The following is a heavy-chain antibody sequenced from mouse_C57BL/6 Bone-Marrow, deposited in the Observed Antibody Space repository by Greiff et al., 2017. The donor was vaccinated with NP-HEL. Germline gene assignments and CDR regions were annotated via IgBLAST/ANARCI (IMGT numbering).Heavy chain of an antibody. D-gene: IGHD1-1*01. CDR2: IDPENGDT. Sequence: EVMLVESGAELVRPGASVKLSCTASGFNIKDDYMHWVQQRPEQGLEWIGWIDPENGDTEYASQFQGKSTITADTSSNTAYLQLSSLTSEDTAVYYCTAYYYYFDYWGQGTTLTVSS. V-gene: IGHV14-4*01. CDR3: TAYYYYFDY. CDR1: GFNIKDDY. J-gene: IGHJ2*01.